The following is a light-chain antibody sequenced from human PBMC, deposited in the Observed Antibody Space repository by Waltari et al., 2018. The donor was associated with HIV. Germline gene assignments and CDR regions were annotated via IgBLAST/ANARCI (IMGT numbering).Light chain of an antibody. J-gene: IGLJ3*02. CDR2: NNN. CDR1: SANIGAGHD. V-gene: IGLV1-40*01. CDR3: QSYDNSLNGWV. Sequence: QSTLTQPPSVSGAPGRWVTISCTGRSANIGAGHDVQWFQQVPGTAPKLLIYNNNDRPSGVPDHFSGSKSGTSASLASTGLQAEDESDYYCQSYDNSLNGWVFGGGTKLTVL.